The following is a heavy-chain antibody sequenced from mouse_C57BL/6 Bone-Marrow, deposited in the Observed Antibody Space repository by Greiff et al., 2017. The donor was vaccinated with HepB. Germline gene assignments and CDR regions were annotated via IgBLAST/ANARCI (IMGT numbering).Heavy chain of an antibody. CDR2: IWSGGST. CDR1: GFSLTSYG. D-gene: IGHD1-1*01. Sequence: VKLVESGPGLVQPSQSLSITCTVSGFSLTSYGVHWVRQSPGKGLEWLGVIWSGGSTDYNAAFISRLSISKDNSKSQVFFKMNSLQADDTAIYYCARNGVTTVVAVAEPNWYFDVWGTGTTVTVSS. V-gene: IGHV2-2*01. J-gene: IGHJ1*03. CDR3: ARNGVTTVVAVAEPNWYFDV.